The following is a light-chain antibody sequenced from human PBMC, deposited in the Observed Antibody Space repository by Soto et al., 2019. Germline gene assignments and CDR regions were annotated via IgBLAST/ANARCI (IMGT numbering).Light chain of an antibody. J-gene: IGKJ1*01. CDR2: AAS. CDR1: QSISNH. V-gene: IGKV1-39*01. CDR3: QQSYSSPPT. Sequence: DIQMTQSPSSLSASVEDRVIITCRASQSISNHLNWYQQKPGKAPKLLIFAASSLQSGVPSRFSGSRSGPDSTLTISSLQPEDFATYYCQQSYSSPPTFGQWTKVDIK.